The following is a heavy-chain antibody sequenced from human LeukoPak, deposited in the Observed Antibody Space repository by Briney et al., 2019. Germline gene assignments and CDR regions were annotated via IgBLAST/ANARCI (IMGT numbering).Heavy chain of an antibody. CDR3: ARIRGAGADFYYYYMDV. V-gene: IGHV4-39*07. Sequence: SETLSLTCIVSGGSISSSSYYWGWVRQPPGKGLEWIGEIFHSGSTNYNPSLKSRVTITIDKSKNQFSLNLSSVTAADTAVYYCARIRGAGADFYYYYMDVWGKGTTVTVSS. CDR2: IFHSGST. CDR1: GGSISSSSYY. J-gene: IGHJ6*03.